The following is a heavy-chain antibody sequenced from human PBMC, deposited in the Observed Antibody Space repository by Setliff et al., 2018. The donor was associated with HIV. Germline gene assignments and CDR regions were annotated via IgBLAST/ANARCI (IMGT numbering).Heavy chain of an antibody. Sequence: PGGSLRLSCAASGFTFNRNCMSWVRQVPGKGLEWVATIKQDESERHYVDAVKGRFTISRDDSKNTLFLQLNTLRPEDTAVYYCASARIPTGGTSTSLDYWGQGALVTVSS. CDR1: GFTFNRNC. D-gene: IGHD1-1*01. J-gene: IGHJ4*02. CDR2: IKQDESER. V-gene: IGHV3-7*01. CDR3: ASARIPTGGTSTSLDY.